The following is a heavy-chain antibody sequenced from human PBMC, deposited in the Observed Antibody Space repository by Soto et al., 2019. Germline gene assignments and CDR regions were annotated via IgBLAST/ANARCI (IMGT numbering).Heavy chain of an antibody. D-gene: IGHD3-3*01. CDR2: ISSSSSYI. CDR3: ARARGTIFGVVIIRLITDGMDV. CDR1: GFTFSSYS. V-gene: IGHV3-21*01. Sequence: GGSLRLSCAAAGFTFSSYSMNWVRQAPGKGLEWVSSISSSSSYIYYADSVKGRFTISRDNAKNSLYLQMNSLRAEDTAVYYCARARGTIFGVVIIRLITDGMDVWGQGTTVTVSS. J-gene: IGHJ6*02.